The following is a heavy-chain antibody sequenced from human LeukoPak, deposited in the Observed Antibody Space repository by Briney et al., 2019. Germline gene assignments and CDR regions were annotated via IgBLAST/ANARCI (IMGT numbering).Heavy chain of an antibody. Sequence: GGSLRLSCAASGFTFSSYAMHWVRQAPGKGLEWVAVISYDGSNKYYADSVKGRFTISRDNSKNTLYLQMNSLRAEDTAVYYCAKDRHYYDSSGSRRDAFDIWGQGTMVTVSS. J-gene: IGHJ3*02. CDR1: GFTFSSYA. D-gene: IGHD3-22*01. CDR3: AKDRHYYDSSGSRRDAFDI. V-gene: IGHV3-30*04. CDR2: ISYDGSNK.